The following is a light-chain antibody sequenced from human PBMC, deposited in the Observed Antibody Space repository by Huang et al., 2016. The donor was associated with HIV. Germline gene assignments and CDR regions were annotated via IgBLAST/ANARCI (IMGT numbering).Light chain of an antibody. CDR2: GAS. J-gene: IGKJ1*01. Sequence: EIVMTQSPAPLSVSPGERATLSCRARQSFSSNLAWYHQKPGQAPRLLIYGASTRATGIPARFRGSGSGTEFTLTINSLQSEDFAVYYCQQYNNWPGTFGQGTKVEIK. V-gene: IGKV3-15*01. CDR3: QQYNNWPGT. CDR1: QSFSSN.